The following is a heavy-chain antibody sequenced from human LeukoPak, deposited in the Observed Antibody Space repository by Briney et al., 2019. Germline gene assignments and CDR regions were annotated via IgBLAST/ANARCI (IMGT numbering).Heavy chain of an antibody. J-gene: IGHJ4*02. CDR3: AKNRAPGYSSADY. CDR1: GFTFSSYW. Sequence: GGSLRLSCAASGFTFSSYWMSWVRQAPGKGLEWVANIKQDGSEKYYVDSVKGRFTISRDNAKNSLYLQMNSLRAEDTAVYYCAKNRAPGYSSADYWGQGTLVTVSS. V-gene: IGHV3-7*03. CDR2: IKQDGSEK. D-gene: IGHD5-18*01.